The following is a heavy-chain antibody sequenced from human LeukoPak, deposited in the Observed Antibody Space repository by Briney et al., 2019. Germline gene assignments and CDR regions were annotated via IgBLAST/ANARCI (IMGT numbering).Heavy chain of an antibody. V-gene: IGHV4-39*07. Sequence: SETLSLTCTVSGGSISSSSYYWGWIRQPPGKGLEWIGEINHSGSTNYNPSLKSRVTISVDTSKHQFSLKLSSVTAADTAVYYCATSYGRFDYWGQGTLVTVSS. D-gene: IGHD5-18*01. J-gene: IGHJ4*02. CDR3: ATSYGRFDY. CDR2: INHSGST. CDR1: GGSISSSSYY.